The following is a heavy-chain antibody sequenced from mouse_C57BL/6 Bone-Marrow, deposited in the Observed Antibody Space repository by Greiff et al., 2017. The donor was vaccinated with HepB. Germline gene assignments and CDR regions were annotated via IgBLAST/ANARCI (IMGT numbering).Heavy chain of an antibody. Sequence: VQLKESGPELVKPGASVKISCKASGYSFTSYYIHWVKQRPGQGLEWIGWIYPGSGNTKYNEKFKGKATLTADTSSSTAYMQLSSLTSEDSAVYYCARRENYYGSSYDWYFDVWGTGTTVTVSS. CDR1: GYSFTSYY. J-gene: IGHJ1*03. CDR2: IYPGSGNT. V-gene: IGHV1-66*01. CDR3: ARRENYYGSSYDWYFDV. D-gene: IGHD1-1*01.